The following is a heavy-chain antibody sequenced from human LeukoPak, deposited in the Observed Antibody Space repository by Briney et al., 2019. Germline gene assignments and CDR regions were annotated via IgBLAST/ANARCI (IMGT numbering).Heavy chain of an antibody. CDR1: GGSISSGGYY. V-gene: IGHV4-30-2*01. CDR2: IYHSGST. CDR3: ARDRLKAGGEFTMVRGVIG. J-gene: IGHJ4*02. D-gene: IGHD3-10*01. Sequence: PSETLSLTCTVSGGSISSGGYYWSWIRQPPGKGLEWIGYIYHSGSTYYNPSLKSRVTISVDTSKNQFSLKLSSVTAADTAVYYCARDRLKAGGEFTMVRGVIGWGQGTLVTVSS.